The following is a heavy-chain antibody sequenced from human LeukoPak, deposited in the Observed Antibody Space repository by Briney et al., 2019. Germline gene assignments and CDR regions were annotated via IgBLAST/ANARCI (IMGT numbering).Heavy chain of an antibody. CDR3: ARDRGWNYD. J-gene: IGHJ4*02. Sequence: GGSLRLSCAASGFTFSSSWMSWVRQAPGKGLEWVANIKQDGSEKYYVDSVKGRFTISRDNAKDSLYLQMNSLRAEDTAVYYCARDRGWNYDWGQATLVTVSS. CDR1: GFTFSSSW. D-gene: IGHD1-7*01. CDR2: IKQDGSEK. V-gene: IGHV3-7*01.